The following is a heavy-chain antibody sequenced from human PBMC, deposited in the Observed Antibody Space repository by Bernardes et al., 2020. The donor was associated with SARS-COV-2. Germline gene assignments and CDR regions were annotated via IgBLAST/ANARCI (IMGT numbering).Heavy chain of an antibody. J-gene: IGHJ6*02. CDR3: AREEYYYYYGMDV. V-gene: IGHV1-18*01. CDR2: NSPYHGNT. CDR1: GYTFTSHG. Sequence: ASVKVSCQASGYTFTSHGISRVRQAPRPGLEWMGWNSPYHGNTHYAQKPQGRVTMTTDTSTSPAHMELRGLRSDGTAVYYWAREEYYYYYGMDVWGQGTTVTVSS.